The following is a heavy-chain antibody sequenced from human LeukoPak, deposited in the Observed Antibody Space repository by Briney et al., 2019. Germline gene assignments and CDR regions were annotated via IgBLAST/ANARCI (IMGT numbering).Heavy chain of an antibody. CDR1: GFTFSSYA. CDR3: ARDIPTYYDFWSGYQYYFDY. D-gene: IGHD3-3*01. Sequence: GGSLRLSCAASGFTFSSYAMSWVRQAPGKGLEWVSAISGSGGSTYYADSVKGRFTISRDNAKNSLYLQMNSLRAEDTAVYYCARDIPTYYDFWSGYQYYFDYWGQGTLVTVSS. J-gene: IGHJ4*02. V-gene: IGHV3-23*01. CDR2: ISGSGGST.